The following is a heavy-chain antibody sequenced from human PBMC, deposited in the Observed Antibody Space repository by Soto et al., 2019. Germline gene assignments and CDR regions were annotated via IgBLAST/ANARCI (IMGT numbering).Heavy chain of an antibody. J-gene: IGHJ5*02. D-gene: IGHD3-10*01. CDR1: GFAFSSYG. V-gene: IGHV3-30*03. CDR2: ISYDGSLQ. CDR3: GSDRGSGHASVPSS. Sequence: QAQLVESGGGVVQPGRSLRLSCAASGFAFSSYGMHWVRQAPGTGLEWVAVISYDGSLQHYADSVKGRFTISRDNSKNMALLQISSLRAEDTAVYYFGSDRGSGHASVPSSWGQGTLVSVSS.